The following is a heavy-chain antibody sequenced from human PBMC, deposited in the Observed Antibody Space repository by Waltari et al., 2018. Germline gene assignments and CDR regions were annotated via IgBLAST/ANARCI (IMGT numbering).Heavy chain of an antibody. CDR3: ARDREAYCSSTSCYGKAFDI. Sequence: QVQLVQSGAEVKKPGSSVKVSCKASGGTFSSYAISWVRQAPGQGLEWMGGIIPIFGTANYAQKFQGRVTITADKSTSTAYMELSSLRSEDTAVYYCARDREAYCSSTSCYGKAFDIWGQGTMVTVSS. J-gene: IGHJ3*02. V-gene: IGHV1-69*14. D-gene: IGHD2-2*01. CDR1: GGTFSSYA. CDR2: IIPIFGTA.